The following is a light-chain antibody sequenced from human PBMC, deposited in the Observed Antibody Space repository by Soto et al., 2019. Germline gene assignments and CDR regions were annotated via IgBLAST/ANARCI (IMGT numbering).Light chain of an antibody. V-gene: IGKV3-20*01. CDR1: QSVSSL. Sequence: EIVMTKSPATLSVSLGQRSTLPSSASQSVSSLLAWYQQIPGQSPRLLIYSASSRATGIPDRFSGSGSGADYTLTISRLEPEDSAMYYCQQYGYSYWTFGQRTKVDIK. J-gene: IGKJ1*01. CDR3: QQYGYSYWT. CDR2: SAS.